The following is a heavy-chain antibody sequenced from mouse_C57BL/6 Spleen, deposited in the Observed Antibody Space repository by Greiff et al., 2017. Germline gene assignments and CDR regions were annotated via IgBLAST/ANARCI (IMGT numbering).Heavy chain of an antibody. CDR2: INPSSGYT. D-gene: IGHD2-13*01. CDR1: GYTFTSYT. V-gene: IGHV1-4*01. Sequence: QVQLQQSGAELARPGASVKMSCKASGYTFTSYTMHWVKQRPGQGLEWIGYINPSSGYTKYNQKFKGKATLTADKSSSTAYMQLSSLTSEDSAVYYCARRKYGDYKGFYAMDGWGQGTSVTV. CDR3: ARRKYGDYKGFYAMDG. J-gene: IGHJ4*01.